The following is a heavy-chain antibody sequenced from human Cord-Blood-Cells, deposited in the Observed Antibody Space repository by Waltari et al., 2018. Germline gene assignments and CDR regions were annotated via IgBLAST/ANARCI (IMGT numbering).Heavy chain of an antibody. CDR2: IIPIFGTA. V-gene: IGHV1-69*01. J-gene: IGHJ6*03. CDR3: ARAQWLRGYYYYYYMYV. Sequence: GQGLEWMGGIIPIFGTANYAQKFQGRVTITADESTSTAYMELSSMRSEDTAVYYCARAQWLRGYYYYYYMYVWGKGTTVTVSS. D-gene: IGHD5-12*01.